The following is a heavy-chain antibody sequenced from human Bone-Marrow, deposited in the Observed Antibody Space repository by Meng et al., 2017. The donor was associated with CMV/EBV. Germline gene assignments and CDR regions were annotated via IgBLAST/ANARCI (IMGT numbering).Heavy chain of an antibody. CDR2: IKQDGSEK. Sequence: GESLKISCAASGFTFSSYWMSWVRQAPGKGLEWVANIKQDGSEKYYVDSVKGRFTISRDNAKNSLYLQMNSLRAEDTAVYYCARDLNYSSSWSDAFAIWGPGTMVTVSS. V-gene: IGHV3-7*01. D-gene: IGHD6-13*01. CDR3: ARDLNYSSSWSDAFAI. J-gene: IGHJ3*02. CDR1: GFTFSSYW.